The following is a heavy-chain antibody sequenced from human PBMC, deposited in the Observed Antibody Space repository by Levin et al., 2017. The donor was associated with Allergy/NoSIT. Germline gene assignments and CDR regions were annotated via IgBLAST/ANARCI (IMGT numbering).Heavy chain of an antibody. CDR1: GGSISSSSYY. CDR3: ARHENVWSSDY. CDR2: IYYSGST. Sequence: PSETLSLTCTVSGGSISSSSYYWGWIRQPPGKGLEWIGSIYYSGSTYYNPSLKSRVTISVDTSKNQFSLKLSSVTAADTAVYYCARHENVWSSDYWGQGTLVTVSS. V-gene: IGHV4-39*01. D-gene: IGHD3-3*01. J-gene: IGHJ4*02.